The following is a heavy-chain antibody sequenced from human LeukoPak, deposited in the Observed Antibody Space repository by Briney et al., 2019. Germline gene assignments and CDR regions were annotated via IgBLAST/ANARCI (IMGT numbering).Heavy chain of an antibody. CDR3: AREGYDAFDI. CDR2: IYYSGST. V-gene: IGHV4-59*01. J-gene: IGHJ3*02. Sequence: SETLSLTCTVSGGSISTYYWNWIRQPPGKGLECIGYIYYSGSTNYNPSLKSRVTISVDTSKNQFSLKLSSVTAADTAVYYCAREGYDAFDIWGQGTMVTVSS. D-gene: IGHD2-15*01. CDR1: GGSISTYY.